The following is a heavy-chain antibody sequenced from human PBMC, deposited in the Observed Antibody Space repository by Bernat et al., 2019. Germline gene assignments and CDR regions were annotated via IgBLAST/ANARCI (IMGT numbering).Heavy chain of an antibody. D-gene: IGHD3-10*01. CDR1: GFTFNNGW. V-gene: IGHV3-15*01. CDR3: TTEHYGSEFSY. Sequence: EVRLVESGGGLVKPGGSLRLSCAASGFTFNNGWMNWVRQPPGKGLEWVARIKSKPGGETIDYAAPVKGRFTISRDDSTSTLYLQMNSLKTEDTALYYCTTEHYGSEFSYWGQGTLVTVSS. J-gene: IGHJ4*02. CDR2: IKSKPGGETI.